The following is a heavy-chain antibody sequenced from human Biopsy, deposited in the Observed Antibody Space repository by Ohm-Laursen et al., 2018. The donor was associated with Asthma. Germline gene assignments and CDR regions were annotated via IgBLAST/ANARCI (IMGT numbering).Heavy chain of an antibody. CDR2: IYRNGDT. J-gene: IGHJ4*02. V-gene: IGHV4-30-2*06. D-gene: IGHD2-21*02. Sequence: LSLTCAVSGDSIDSGDYSWTWIRQSPGVGLEWIGYIYRNGDTYYNPILKNRVTISIDRSKNQFSLRLRSVTAADTAVYYCARGWNCGGDCYSLDSWGQGTLVTVSS. CDR3: ARGWNCGGDCYSLDS. CDR1: GDSIDSGDYS.